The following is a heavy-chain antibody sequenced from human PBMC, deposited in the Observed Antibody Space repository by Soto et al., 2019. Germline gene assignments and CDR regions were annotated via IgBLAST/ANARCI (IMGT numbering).Heavy chain of an antibody. CDR1: GASLSRYY. D-gene: IGHD4-17*01. CDR2: IYYSGST. J-gene: IGHJ5*02. CDR3: ARGIKYGDYSRWFDP. V-gene: IGHV4-59*12. Sequence: SETLSLTCVVSGASLSRYYWSWIRQPPGKGLEWIGYIYYSGSTNYNPSLKSRVTISVDTSKNQFSLKLTSVTAADTAVYYCARGIKYGDYSRWFDPWGSGTLVTVSS.